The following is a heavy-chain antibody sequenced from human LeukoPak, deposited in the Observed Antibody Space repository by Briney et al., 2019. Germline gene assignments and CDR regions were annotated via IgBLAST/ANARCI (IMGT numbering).Heavy chain of an antibody. CDR2: INQDGSEK. D-gene: IGHD2-15*01. Sequence: GGSLRLSCAASGFTFTTYWMSWVRQAPGKGLEWVANINQDGSEKYYVDSVKGPFTISRDNAKNSLYLQMNSLRAEDTAVYYCAKDKRGYCSGGSCHAIDYWGQGTLVTVSS. V-gene: IGHV3-7*01. J-gene: IGHJ4*02. CDR3: AKDKRGYCSGGSCHAIDY. CDR1: GFTFTTYW.